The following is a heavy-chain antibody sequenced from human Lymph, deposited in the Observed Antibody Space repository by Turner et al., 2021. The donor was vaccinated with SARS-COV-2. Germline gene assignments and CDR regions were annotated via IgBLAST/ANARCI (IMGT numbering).Heavy chain of an antibody. Sequence: EVQLLESGGGLVQPGGSLRLSCAASGFPFNNYAMSWVRQAPGKGLEWVSTISGRGGSTYYADSVKGRFIISRDNSKNTLYLQMNSLRAEDTAVYYCANLYPTVSWEFPYGMDVWGQGTTVTVSS. J-gene: IGHJ6*02. CDR2: ISGRGGST. CDR3: ANLYPTVSWEFPYGMDV. D-gene: IGHD3-16*01. V-gene: IGHV3-23*01. CDR1: GFPFNNYA.